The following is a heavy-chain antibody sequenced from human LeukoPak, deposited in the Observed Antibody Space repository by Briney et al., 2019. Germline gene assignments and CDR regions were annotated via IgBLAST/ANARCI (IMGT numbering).Heavy chain of an antibody. CDR3: AITWIQLWLLDY. J-gene: IGHJ4*02. CDR1: GYTFTGPY. CDR2: INPNSGGT. Sequence: ASVKVSCRASGYTFTGPYIHWMRQAPGQGLEWMGWINPNSGGTNYAQKFQGRVTMTRDTSISTAYMELSRLRSDDTAVYYCAITWIQLWLLDYWGQGTLVTVSS. V-gene: IGHV1-2*02. D-gene: IGHD5-18*01.